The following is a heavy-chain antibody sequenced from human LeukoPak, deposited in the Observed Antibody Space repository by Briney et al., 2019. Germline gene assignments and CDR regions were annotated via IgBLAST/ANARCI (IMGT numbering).Heavy chain of an antibody. J-gene: IGHJ4*02. V-gene: IGHV1-2*02. D-gene: IGHD3-22*01. CDR2: INPNSGGT. Sequence: ASVKVSCKASGYTFTGYYMHWVRQAPGQGLEWMGWINPNSGGTNYAQKLQGRVTMTRDTSISTAYMELSRLRSDDTAVYYCARDQWADSSGYYYASFDYWGQGTLVTVSS. CDR3: ARDQWADSSGYYYASFDY. CDR1: GYTFTGYY.